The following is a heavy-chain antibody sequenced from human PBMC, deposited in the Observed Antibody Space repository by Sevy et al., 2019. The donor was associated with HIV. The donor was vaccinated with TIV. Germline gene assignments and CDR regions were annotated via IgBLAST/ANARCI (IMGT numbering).Heavy chain of an antibody. CDR2: INPSGGST. CDR1: GYTFTSYY. D-gene: IGHD3-10*01. CDR3: AGLGLGRLLWFGELSSPGGMDV. J-gene: IGHJ6*02. Sequence: ASVKVSCKASGYTFTSYYIDWVRQAPGQGLEWMGKINPSGGSTSYAQRFQGRVTMTRDTSTSTVYMELSSLTSEATAVYYCAGLGLGRLLWFGELSSPGGMDVWGQGTTATVSS. V-gene: IGHV1-46*01.